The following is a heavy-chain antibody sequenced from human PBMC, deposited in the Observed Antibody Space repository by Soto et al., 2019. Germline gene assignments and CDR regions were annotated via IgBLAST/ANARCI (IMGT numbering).Heavy chain of an antibody. CDR2: ISYDGSNK. J-gene: IGHJ3*02. CDR1: GFTFSSYA. CDR3: ARERGPFKSIVATIRSAFDI. V-gene: IGHV3-30-3*01. Sequence: QVQLVESGGGVVQPGRSLRLSCAASGFTFSSYAMHWVRQAPGKGLEWVAVISYDGSNKYYADSVKGRFTISRDNSKNSLYLPMNSLRAEDTAVYYCARERGPFKSIVATIRSAFDIWGQGTMVTVSS. D-gene: IGHD5-12*01.